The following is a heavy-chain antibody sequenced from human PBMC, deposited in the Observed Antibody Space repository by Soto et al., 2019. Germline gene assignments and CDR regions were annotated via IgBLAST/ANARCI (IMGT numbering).Heavy chain of an antibody. CDR1: GFTVTSNY. CDR3: ANQRGGYDRDFDY. D-gene: IGHD1-1*01. CDR2: IYSDGST. V-gene: IGHV3-66*01. J-gene: IGHJ4*02. Sequence: EVQLVESGGGLVQPGGSLRLSCAASGFTVTSNYMSWVRQAPGKGLEWVSVIYSDGSTYYADSVKGRFTISRDNSKNTLYFQMNSLRVEDTAVYYCANQRGGYDRDFDYWGQETLVTVSS.